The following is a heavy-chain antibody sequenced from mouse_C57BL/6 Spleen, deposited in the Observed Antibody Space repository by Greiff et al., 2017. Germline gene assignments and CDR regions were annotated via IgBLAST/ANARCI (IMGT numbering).Heavy chain of an antibody. Sequence: QVQLQQSGAELARPGASVKLSCKASGYTFTSYGISWVKQRTGQGLEWIGEIYPRSGNTYYNEKFKGKATLTADKSSSTAYMELRSLTSEDSAVYFCAREHSSGYPPYAKDYWGQGTSVTVSS. V-gene: IGHV1-81*01. D-gene: IGHD3-2*02. CDR2: IYPRSGNT. CDR3: AREHSSGYPPYAKDY. CDR1: GYTFTSYG. J-gene: IGHJ4*01.